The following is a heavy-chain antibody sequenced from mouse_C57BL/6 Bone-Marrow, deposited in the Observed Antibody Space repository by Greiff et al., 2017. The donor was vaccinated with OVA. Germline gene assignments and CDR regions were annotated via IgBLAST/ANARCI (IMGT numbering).Heavy chain of an antibody. CDR3: ARMELGPAY. D-gene: IGHD4-1*01. V-gene: IGHV1-19*01. Sequence: VQLQQSGPVLVKPGASVKMSCKASGYTFTDYYMNWVKQSHGKSLEWIGVINPYNGGTSYNQKFKGKATLTVDKSSSTAYMELNSLTSEDSAVYYCARMELGPAYWGQGTLVTVSA. CDR1: GYTFTDYY. CDR2: INPYNGGT. J-gene: IGHJ3*01.